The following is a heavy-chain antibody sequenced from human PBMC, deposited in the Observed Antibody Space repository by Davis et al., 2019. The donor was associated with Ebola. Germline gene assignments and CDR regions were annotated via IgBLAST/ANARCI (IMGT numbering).Heavy chain of an antibody. CDR2: ISYDGSNK. CDR3: AKDQIYYDSMSGWL. D-gene: IGHD3-22*01. V-gene: IGHV3-30*18. J-gene: IGHJ3*01. Sequence: GESLKISCAASGFTFSSYWMSWVRQAPGKGLEWVAVISYDGSNKYYADSVKGRFTISRDNSKNTLYLQMNSLRAEDTAVYYCAKDQIYYDSMSGWLWGQGTMVTVSS. CDR1: GFTFSSYW.